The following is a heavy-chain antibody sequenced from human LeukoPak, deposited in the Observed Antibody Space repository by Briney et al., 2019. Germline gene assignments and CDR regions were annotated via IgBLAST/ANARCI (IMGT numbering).Heavy chain of an antibody. CDR3: ARDLEYRPRYYCSSTNKLSCYDAFDI. CDR2: INTNTGNP. Sequence: ASVKVSCKASGYTFTSYAMNWVRQAPGQGLEWMGWINTNTGNPTYAQGFTGRFVFSLDTSVSTAYLQISSLKAEDTAVYYCARDLEYRPRYYCSSTNKLSCYDAFDIWGQGTMVTVSS. V-gene: IGHV7-4-1*02. D-gene: IGHD2-2*01. CDR1: GYTFTSYA. J-gene: IGHJ3*02.